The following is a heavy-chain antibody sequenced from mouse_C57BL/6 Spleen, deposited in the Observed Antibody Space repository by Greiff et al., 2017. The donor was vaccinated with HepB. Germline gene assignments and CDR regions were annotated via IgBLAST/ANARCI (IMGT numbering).Heavy chain of an antibody. D-gene: IGHD2-3*01. CDR2: IYPGDGDT. J-gene: IGHJ2*01. V-gene: IGHV1-80*01. Sequence: QVQLKQSGAGLVKPGASVKISCKASGYAFSSYWMNWVKQRPGKGLEWIGQIYPGDGDTNYNGKFKGKATLTADKSSSTAYMQLSSLTSEDSAVYFCARSVIYDGYYYYFDYWGQGTTLTVSS. CDR1: GYAFSSYW. CDR3: ARSVIYDGYYYYFDY.